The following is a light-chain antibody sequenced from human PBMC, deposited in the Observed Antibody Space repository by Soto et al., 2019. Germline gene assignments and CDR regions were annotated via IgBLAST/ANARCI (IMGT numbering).Light chain of an antibody. CDR2: GAS. Sequence: EIVMTQSPATLSVSPGERATLSCRASQSVSSNLAWYQQKPGQATRLLIYGASTRATCIPARFSGSGSGTEFTLNISSLKSEDVAVYYCQQYNNWPPRGRTFGQGTKVEIK. CDR1: QSVSSN. J-gene: IGKJ1*01. CDR3: QQYNNWPPRGRT. V-gene: IGKV3-15*01.